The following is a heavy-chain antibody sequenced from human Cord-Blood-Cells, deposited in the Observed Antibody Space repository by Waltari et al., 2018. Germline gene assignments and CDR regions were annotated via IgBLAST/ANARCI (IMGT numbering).Heavy chain of an antibody. CDR1: GFTFDDYT. CDR2: ISWDGGST. J-gene: IGHJ4*02. CDR3: AKDEGYGSGSYFDY. Sequence: EVQLVESGGVVVQPGGSLRLSCAASGFTFDDYTMHWVRQAPGKGLEWVSLISWDGGSTYYADSVKGRFTISRDNSKNSLYLQMNSLRTEDTALYYCAKDEGYGSGSYFDYWGQGTLVTVSS. V-gene: IGHV3-43*01. D-gene: IGHD3-10*01.